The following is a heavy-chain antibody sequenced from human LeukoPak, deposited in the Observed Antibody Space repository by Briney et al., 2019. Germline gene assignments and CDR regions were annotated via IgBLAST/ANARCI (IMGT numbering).Heavy chain of an antibody. J-gene: IGHJ6*03. CDR1: GYTFTSYY. D-gene: IGHD6-19*01. CDR3: ARVAFSYSSGWLYYYYYYYMDV. Sequence: ASVKVSCKASGYTFTSYYMHWVRQAPGQGLEWMGWISAYNGNTNYAQKLQGRVTMTTDTSTSTAYMELRSLRSDDTAVYYCARVAFSYSSGWLYYYYYYYMDVWGKGTTVTVSS. CDR2: ISAYNGNT. V-gene: IGHV1-18*04.